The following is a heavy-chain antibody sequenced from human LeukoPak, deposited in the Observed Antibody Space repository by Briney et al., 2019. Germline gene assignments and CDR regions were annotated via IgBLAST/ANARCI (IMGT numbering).Heavy chain of an antibody. J-gene: IGHJ5*02. CDR1: GGSISSSNW. Sequence: SGTLSLTCAVSGGSISSSNWWSWVRQPPGKGLEWIGEIYHSGSIYYNPSLKSRVTISVDTSKNQFSLKLSSVTAADTAVYYCARVPYGVLNWFDPWSQGTLVTVSS. D-gene: IGHD4-17*01. CDR2: IYHSGSI. CDR3: ARVPYGVLNWFDP. V-gene: IGHV4-4*02.